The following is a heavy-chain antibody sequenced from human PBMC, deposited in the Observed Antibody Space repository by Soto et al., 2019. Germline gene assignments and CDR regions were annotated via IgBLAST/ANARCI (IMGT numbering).Heavy chain of an antibody. CDR1: GFSLSTSGVG. CDR3: AHRPFGVKAARILFDY. D-gene: IGHD6-6*01. CDR2: IYWDDDK. J-gene: IGHJ4*02. Sequence: SGPTLVNPTQTLTLTCTFSGFSLSTSGVGVGWIRQPPGKALEWLALIYWDDDKRYSPSLKSRLTITKDTSKNQVVLTMTNMDPVDTATYYCAHRPFGVKAARILFDYWGQGTLVTVSS. V-gene: IGHV2-5*02.